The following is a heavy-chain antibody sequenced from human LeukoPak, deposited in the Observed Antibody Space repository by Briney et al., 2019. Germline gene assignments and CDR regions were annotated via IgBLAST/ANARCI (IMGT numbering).Heavy chain of an antibody. CDR1: GFTFSSYG. V-gene: IGHV3-30*18. CDR2: ISYDGSNK. Sequence: GRSLRLSCAASGFTFSSYGMHWVRQAPGKGLEWVAVISYDGSNKYYADSVKGRFTISRDNSKNTLYLQMNSLRDEDTAIYYCAKATVMFRGARRGMDVWGKGTTVTISS. D-gene: IGHD3-10*01. J-gene: IGHJ6*03. CDR3: AKATVMFRGARRGMDV.